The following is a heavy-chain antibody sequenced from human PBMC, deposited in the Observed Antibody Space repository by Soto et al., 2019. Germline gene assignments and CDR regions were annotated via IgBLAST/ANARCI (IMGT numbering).Heavy chain of an antibody. CDR2: IIPIPGTA. Sequence: QVQLVQSVAEVKKPGSSVKVSCKASGGTFGSYAISWVRQAPGQGLEWMGGIIPIPGTANYAQKFQGRVTIAADESTSTAYMELSSLRSEDTAVYYCARSQGSSTSLEIYYYYYYGMEVWGQGTTVTVSS. V-gene: IGHV1-69*01. J-gene: IGHJ6*02. CDR1: GGTFGSYA. D-gene: IGHD2-2*01. CDR3: ARSQGSSTSLEIYYYYYYGMEV.